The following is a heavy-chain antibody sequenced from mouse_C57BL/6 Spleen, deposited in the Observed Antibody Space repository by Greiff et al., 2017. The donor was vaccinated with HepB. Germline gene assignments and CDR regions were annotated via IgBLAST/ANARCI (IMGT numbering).Heavy chain of an antibody. CDR2: IYPGDGDT. V-gene: IGHV1-80*01. J-gene: IGHJ4*01. CDR3: AIGGSNCLYAMDY. Sequence: VQLQQSGAELVKPGASVKISCKASGYAFSSYWMNWVKQRPGKGLEWIGQIYPGDGDTNYNGKFKGKATLTADNSSSTAYMQHSSLTSEDAAVYVCAIGGSNCLYAMDYWGQGTSVTVSS. CDR1: GYAFSSYW. D-gene: IGHD2-5*01.